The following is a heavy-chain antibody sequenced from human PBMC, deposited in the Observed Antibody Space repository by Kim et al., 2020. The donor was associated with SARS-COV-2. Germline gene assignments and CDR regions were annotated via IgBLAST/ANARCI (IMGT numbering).Heavy chain of an antibody. Sequence: SETLSLTCAVYGGSFSGYYWSWIRQPPGKGLEWIGEINHSGSTNYNPSLKSRVTISVDTSKNQFSLKLSSVTAADTAVYYCARVEDIVVVVAATGGKYYGMDVWGQGTTVTVSS. V-gene: IGHV4-34*01. D-gene: IGHD2-15*01. CDR2: INHSGST. CDR1: GGSFSGYY. J-gene: IGHJ6*02. CDR3: ARVEDIVVVVAATGGKYYGMDV.